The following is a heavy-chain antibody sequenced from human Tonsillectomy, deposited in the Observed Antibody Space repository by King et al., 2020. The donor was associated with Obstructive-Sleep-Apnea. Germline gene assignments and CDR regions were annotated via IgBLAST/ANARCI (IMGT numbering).Heavy chain of an antibody. CDR3: ARLGIVVVTAPWYFDL. CDR1: GGSISSGGYY. J-gene: IGHJ2*01. Sequence: VQLQESGPGLVKPSQTLSLTCTVSGGSISSGGYYWSWIRQHPGKCLEWMGYIYYSGSTYYNPSLKRRVTISVDTSKNQFSLKLSSVTAADTAVYYCARLGIVVVTAPWYFDLWGRGTLVTVSS. V-gene: IGHV4-31*03. CDR2: IYYSGST. D-gene: IGHD2-21*02.